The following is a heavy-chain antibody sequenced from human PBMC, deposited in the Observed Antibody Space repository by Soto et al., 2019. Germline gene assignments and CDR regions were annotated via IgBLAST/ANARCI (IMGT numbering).Heavy chain of an antibody. J-gene: IGHJ6*02. CDR1: GYSFTTYW. Sequence: PGESLKISCKGAGYSFTTYWIGWVRQMPGKGLEWMGIIYPDDSDARYSPSFQGQVFISADKSISTAYLQWHSLKASDSAIYYCARKDEPYGDPEAGGMDVWGQGTSVTVSS. CDR2: IYPDDSDA. CDR3: ARKDEPYGDPEAGGMDV. V-gene: IGHV5-51*01. D-gene: IGHD4-17*01.